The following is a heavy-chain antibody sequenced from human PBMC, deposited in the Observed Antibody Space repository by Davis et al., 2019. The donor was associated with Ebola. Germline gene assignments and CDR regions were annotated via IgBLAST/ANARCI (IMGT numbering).Heavy chain of an antibody. J-gene: IGHJ4*02. Sequence: GESLKISCAASGFTFSDYYMSWIRQAPGKGLEWVSYISSSSSTIYYADSVKGRFTISRDNSKNTLYLQMNSLRAEDTAVYYCTNGVCYPRGAFDYWGQGTLVTVSS. V-gene: IGHV3-11*04. CDR2: ISSSSSTI. CDR3: TNGVCYPRGAFDY. D-gene: IGHD2-8*01. CDR1: GFTFSDYY.